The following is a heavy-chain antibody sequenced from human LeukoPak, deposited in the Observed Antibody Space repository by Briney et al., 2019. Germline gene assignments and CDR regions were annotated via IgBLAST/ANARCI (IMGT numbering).Heavy chain of an antibody. V-gene: IGHV4-39*07. J-gene: IGHJ6*02. Sequence: SETLSLTCTVSGGSISSSSYYWGWIRQPPGKGLEWIGSIYYSGNTYYNPSLKSRVIISVDTSKNQFSLNLSSVTAADTAMYYCARDRSPEGYYDSSHWDYYHGMDVWGQGTTVTVSS. CDR1: GGSISSSSYY. CDR2: IYYSGNT. CDR3: ARDRSPEGYYDSSHWDYYHGMDV. D-gene: IGHD3-22*01.